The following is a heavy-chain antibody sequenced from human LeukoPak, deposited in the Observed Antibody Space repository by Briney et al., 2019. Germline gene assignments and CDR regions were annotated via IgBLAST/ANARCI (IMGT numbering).Heavy chain of an antibody. D-gene: IGHD3-16*01. V-gene: IGHV3-30*02. CDR1: GFTVHSNY. CDR3: AKELIMRFDF. CDR2: IRYDGSNK. J-gene: IGHJ4*02. Sequence: GGSLRLSCAASGFTVHSNYMSWVRQAPGKGLEWVAFIRYDGSNKYYADSVKGRFTISRDNSKNTLYLQMNSLRAEDTAVYYCAKELIMRFDFWGQGTLVTVSS.